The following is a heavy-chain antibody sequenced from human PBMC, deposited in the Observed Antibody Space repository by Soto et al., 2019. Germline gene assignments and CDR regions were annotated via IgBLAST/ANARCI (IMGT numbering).Heavy chain of an antibody. CDR2: VNPDSGHT. D-gene: IGHD4-4*01. J-gene: IGHJ6*03. Sequence: QVQLVQSGAEVKKPGASVKVSCKASGYIFTSYNINWVRQAAGHGLEWMGWVNPDSGHTVYAQKFQGRVTMTRDTSIGTAHMELRSLTPEDTAVYYCARSAPFSNVALEYLYSMGVWGKGASVTVSS. V-gene: IGHV1-8*02. CDR1: GYIFTSYN. CDR3: ARSAPFSNVALEYLYSMGV.